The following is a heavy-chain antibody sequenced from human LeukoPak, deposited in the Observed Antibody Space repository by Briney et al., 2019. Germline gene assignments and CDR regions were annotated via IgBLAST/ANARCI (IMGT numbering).Heavy chain of an antibody. D-gene: IGHD3-22*01. CDR1: GYTFTGYY. CDR3: ARAYYYDSSGRFDY. CDR2: INPNSGGT. J-gene: IGHJ4*02. V-gene: IGHV1-2*06. Sequence: ASVKVSXKASGYTFTGYYMHWMRQAPGQGLEWMGRINPNSGGTNYAQKFQGRVTMTRDTSISTAHMELSRLRSDDTAVYYCARAYYYDSSGRFDYWGQGTLVTVSS.